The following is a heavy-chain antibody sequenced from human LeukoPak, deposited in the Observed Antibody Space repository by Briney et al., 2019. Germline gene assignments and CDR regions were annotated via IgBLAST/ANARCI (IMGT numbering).Heavy chain of an antibody. Sequence: GGSLRLSCAASGFTFSSYSMNWVRQAPGKGLEWVSSISSSSSYIYYADSVKGRFTISRDNAKNSLYLQMNSLRAEDTAVYYCARDRRYDFWSGRSDYYYYMDVWGKGTTVTVPS. CDR2: ISSSSSYI. CDR1: GFTFSSYS. CDR3: ARDRRYDFWSGRSDYYYYMDV. D-gene: IGHD3-3*01. J-gene: IGHJ6*03. V-gene: IGHV3-21*01.